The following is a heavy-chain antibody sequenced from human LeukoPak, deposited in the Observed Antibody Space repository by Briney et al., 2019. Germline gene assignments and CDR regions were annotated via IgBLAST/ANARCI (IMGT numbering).Heavy chain of an antibody. Sequence: GGSLRLSCAASGFTFSSYAMSWVRQAPGKGLEWVSAISGSGGSTYYADSVKGRFTISRDNSKNTLYLQMNSLRAEDTAVYYCARNYDGSGYYLIYDAFDIWGQGTMVTVSS. D-gene: IGHD3-22*01. CDR2: ISGSGGST. CDR1: GFTFSSYA. CDR3: ARNYDGSGYYLIYDAFDI. J-gene: IGHJ3*02. V-gene: IGHV3-23*01.